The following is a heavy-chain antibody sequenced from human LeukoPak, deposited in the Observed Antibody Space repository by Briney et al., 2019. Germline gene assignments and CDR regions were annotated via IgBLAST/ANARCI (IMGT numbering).Heavy chain of an antibody. CDR2: ISYDGSNK. J-gene: IGHJ4*02. D-gene: IGHD6-19*01. Sequence: GGSLRLSCAASGFTFSSYAMHWVRQAPGKGLEWVAVISYDGSNKYYADSVKGRFIISRDNSKNTLYLQMNSLRAEDTAVYYCARDPPLAVAAELDYWGQGTLVTVSS. CDR3: ARDPPLAVAAELDY. V-gene: IGHV3-30-3*01. CDR1: GFTFSSYA.